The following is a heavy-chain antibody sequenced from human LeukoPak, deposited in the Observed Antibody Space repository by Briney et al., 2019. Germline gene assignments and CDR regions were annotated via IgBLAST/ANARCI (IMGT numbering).Heavy chain of an antibody. J-gene: IGHJ3*02. CDR2: IYPGDSDT. CDR3: ARPSDSSSWSLMAFDI. CDR1: GYSFPTYW. D-gene: IGHD6-13*01. Sequence: NRGESLKISCEGSGYSFPTYWIAWVRQMPGKGLEWMGIIYPGDSDTRYSPSFQGQVTISADKSISTAYLQWSSLKASDTAMYYCARPSDSSSWSLMAFDIWGQGTMVTVSS. V-gene: IGHV5-51*01.